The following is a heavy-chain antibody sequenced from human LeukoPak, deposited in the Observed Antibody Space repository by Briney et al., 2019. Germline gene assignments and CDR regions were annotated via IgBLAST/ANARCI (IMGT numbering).Heavy chain of an antibody. CDR1: GFTFSCYW. D-gene: IGHD5-18*01. J-gene: IGHJ4*02. CDR2: IKKDGSEK. Sequence: GGSLRLSCAASGFTFSCYWMSWVRQAPGKGLEWVANIKKDGSEKYYVDSVKGRFTISRDNAKTSLYLQMNSLRAEDTAVYYCARDLSGVTGYTYGRGIDYWGQGTLVTVSS. CDR3: ARDLSGVTGYTYGRGIDY. V-gene: IGHV3-7*01.